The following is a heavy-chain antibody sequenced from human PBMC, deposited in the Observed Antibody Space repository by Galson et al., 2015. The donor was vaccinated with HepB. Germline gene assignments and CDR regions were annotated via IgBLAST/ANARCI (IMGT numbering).Heavy chain of an antibody. Sequence: SLRLSCAASGFTFRNYCLHWARQAPGKGLEWVALIQHDGSDKYYADSVKGRFTISRDNSKNTVYLQMNTLRAGDTAVYYCARGAGTSPGDSFVDSFYYMDVWGKGTTVTVYS. V-gene: IGHV3-33*01. CDR2: IQHDGSDK. CDR1: GFTFRNYC. CDR3: ARGAGTSPGDSFVDSFYYMDV. J-gene: IGHJ6*03. D-gene: IGHD1-14*01.